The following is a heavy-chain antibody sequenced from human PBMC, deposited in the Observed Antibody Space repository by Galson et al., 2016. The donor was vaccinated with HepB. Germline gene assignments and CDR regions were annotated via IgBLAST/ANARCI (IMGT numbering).Heavy chain of an antibody. D-gene: IGHD6-13*01. V-gene: IGHV3-33*05. Sequence: SLRLSCAASGFIFSSYGMHWVRQAPGKGLDWVAVISFDGSYKYYTDSVKGRFSISRDNPKNTLYLQMNSLGPEDTAVYYCVRYPQGYFDYWGQGTLVSVSS. CDR1: GFIFSSYG. CDR2: ISFDGSYK. J-gene: IGHJ4*02. CDR3: VRYPQGYFDY.